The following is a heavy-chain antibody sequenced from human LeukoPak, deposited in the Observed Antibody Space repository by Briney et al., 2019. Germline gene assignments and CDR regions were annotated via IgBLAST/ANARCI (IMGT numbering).Heavy chain of an antibody. CDR1: GYTFTAYY. J-gene: IGHJ5*02. Sequence: GASVKVSCEASGYTFTAYYIHWVRQVPGQGLEWMGIINPGGGSTSYAQKFQGRVTMTRDTSTSTVYLELSSLRSEDTALYHCHSSNWLDPWGQGTMVTVSS. CDR2: INPGGGST. V-gene: IGHV1-46*01. CDR3: HSSNWLDP.